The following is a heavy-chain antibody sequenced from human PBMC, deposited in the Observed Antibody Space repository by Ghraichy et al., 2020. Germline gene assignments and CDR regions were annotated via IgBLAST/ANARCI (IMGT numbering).Heavy chain of an antibody. J-gene: IGHJ6*02. CDR3: ARGDTIFGVIIIGPSSARYGMDV. D-gene: IGHD3-3*01. Sequence: SETLSLTCAVYGGSFSGYYWSWIRQPPGKGLEWIGEINHSGGTNYNPYLKSRVTISVDTSKSQFSLKLSSVTAADTAVYYCARGDTIFGVIIIGPSSARYGMDVWGQGTTVTVSS. CDR2: INHSGGT. CDR1: GGSFSGYY. V-gene: IGHV4-34*01.